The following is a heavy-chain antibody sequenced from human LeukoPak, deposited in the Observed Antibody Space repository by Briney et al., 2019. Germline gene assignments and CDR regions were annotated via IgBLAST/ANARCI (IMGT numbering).Heavy chain of an antibody. CDR3: ARVATNCSGGSCYYGMDV. J-gene: IGHJ6*02. CDR1: GYTFTSYG. Sequence: RASVKVSCKASGYTFTSYGISWVRQAPGQGLEWMGWISAYNGNTNYAQKLQGRVTMTTDTSTSTAYMELRSLRSDDTAVYYCARVATNCSGGSCYYGMDVWGQGTTVTVSS. D-gene: IGHD2-15*01. CDR2: ISAYNGNT. V-gene: IGHV1-18*01.